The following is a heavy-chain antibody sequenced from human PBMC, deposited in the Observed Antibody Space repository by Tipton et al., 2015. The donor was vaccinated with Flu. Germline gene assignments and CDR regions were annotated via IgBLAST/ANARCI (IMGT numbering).Heavy chain of an antibody. Sequence: SLRLSCAASGFTLSSYGMHWVRQAPGKGLEWVAVIWYDGSNKYYADSVKGRFTISRDNSKNTLYLQMNSLRAEDTAVYYCASSIAVAGYFDYWGQGTLVTVSS. J-gene: IGHJ4*02. D-gene: IGHD6-19*01. CDR2: IWYDGSNK. V-gene: IGHV3-33*01. CDR1: GFTLSSYG. CDR3: ASSIAVAGYFDY.